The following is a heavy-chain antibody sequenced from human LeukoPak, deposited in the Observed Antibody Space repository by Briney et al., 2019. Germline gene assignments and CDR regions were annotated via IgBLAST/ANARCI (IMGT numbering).Heavy chain of an antibody. CDR1: GFSFSNSW. J-gene: IGHJ4*02. CDR3: ASGNYFDY. CDR2: IKPDGSEK. Sequence: GGSLRISCAASGFSFSNSWMSWVRQAPGKGLECVANIKPDGSEKYYVDSVKGRFTISRDNAKNSLYLQMNSLRAEDTAVYYCASGNYFDYWGQGTLVTVSS. V-gene: IGHV3-7*01.